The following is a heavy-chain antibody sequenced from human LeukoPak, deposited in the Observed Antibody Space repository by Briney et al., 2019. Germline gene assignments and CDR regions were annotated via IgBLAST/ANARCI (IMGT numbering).Heavy chain of an antibody. V-gene: IGHV3-30*02. CDR3: AKQVTIFENWFDP. D-gene: IGHD3-3*01. CDR1: GFTFSSYG. Sequence: PGGSLRLSCAASGFTFSSYGMHWVRQAPGKGLEWVAFIRYGGSNKYYADSVKGRFTISRDNSKNTLYLQMNSLRAEDTAVYYCAKQVTIFENWFDPWGQGTLVTVSS. CDR2: IRYGGSNK. J-gene: IGHJ5*02.